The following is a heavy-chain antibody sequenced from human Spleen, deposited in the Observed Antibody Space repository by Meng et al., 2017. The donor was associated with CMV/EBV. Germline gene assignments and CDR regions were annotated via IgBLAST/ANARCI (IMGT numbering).Heavy chain of an antibody. Sequence: GGSLRLSCAASGFTFSGYWMSWVRQAPGKGLEWVANINEDGGEKYYVDSVKGRFTISRDNAKNSLYLQMNSLRAEDTAVYYCARGLIRVDPWGQGTRVTVSS. V-gene: IGHV3-7*01. CDR3: ARGLIRVDP. J-gene: IGHJ5*02. CDR2: INEDGGEK. D-gene: IGHD3-16*01. CDR1: GFTFSGYW.